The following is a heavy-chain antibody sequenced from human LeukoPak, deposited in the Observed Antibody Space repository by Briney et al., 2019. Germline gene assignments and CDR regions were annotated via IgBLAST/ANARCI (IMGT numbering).Heavy chain of an antibody. CDR1: GGSISSSSYY. Sequence: KPSETLSLTCTVSGGSISSSSYYWGWIRQPPGKGLEWIGSIYYSGSTYYNPSLKSRVTISVDTSKNQFSLKLSSVTAADTAVYYCARHAFRRDGYNHFDYWGQGTLVTVSS. V-gene: IGHV4-39*01. D-gene: IGHD5-24*01. CDR2: IYYSGST. J-gene: IGHJ4*02. CDR3: ARHAFRRDGYNHFDY.